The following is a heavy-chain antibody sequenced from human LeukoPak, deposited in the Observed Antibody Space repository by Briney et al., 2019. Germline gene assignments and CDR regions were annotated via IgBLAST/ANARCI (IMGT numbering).Heavy chain of an antibody. J-gene: IGHJ5*02. CDR3: AREVASPNL. CDR2: LNYSGTT. CDR1: GGSISGSTSY. D-gene: IGHD6-6*01. V-gene: IGHV4-39*07. Sequence: SETLSLTCTVSGGSISGSTSYWGWIRQSPGKGLEWIGLLNYSGTTYYNPSFKSRVSISIDRSRTQFSLKLSSVTAADTAVYYCAREVASPNLWGQGTLVTVSS.